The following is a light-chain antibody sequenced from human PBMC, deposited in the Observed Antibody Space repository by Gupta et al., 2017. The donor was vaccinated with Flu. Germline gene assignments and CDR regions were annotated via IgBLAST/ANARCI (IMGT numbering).Light chain of an antibody. CDR2: NDN. CDR1: NSNIGRNT. Sequence: QSLLTQPPSSSGTPGQRVTISCSGSNSNIGRNTLSWYQQLPGAAPKLIIQNDNQRPSGVPVRFSGSKAGTSASLTISGLQSDDEGDFYSATWDDSLNGPVFGGGTRLTVL. J-gene: IGLJ3*02. V-gene: IGLV1-44*01. CDR3: ATWDDSLNGPV.